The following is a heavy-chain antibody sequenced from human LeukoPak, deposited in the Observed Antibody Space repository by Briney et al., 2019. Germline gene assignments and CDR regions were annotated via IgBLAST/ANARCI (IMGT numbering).Heavy chain of an antibody. Sequence: GASVKVSCKASGYTFTSYGISWVRQAPGQGLEWMGWISAYNGNTNYAQKLQGRVTMTTDTSTSTAYMELRSLRSDDTAVYYCATPLLYCSSTSCYIIVRAFDIWGQGTMVTVSS. V-gene: IGHV1-18*01. D-gene: IGHD2-2*02. CDR1: GYTFTSYG. J-gene: IGHJ3*02. CDR2: ISAYNGNT. CDR3: ATPLLYCSSTSCYIIVRAFDI.